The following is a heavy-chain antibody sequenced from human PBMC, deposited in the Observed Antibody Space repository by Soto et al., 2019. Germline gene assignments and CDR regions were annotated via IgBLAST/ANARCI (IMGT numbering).Heavy chain of an antibody. V-gene: IGHV3-33*01. Sequence: GGSLRLSCAASGFTFGSYGMHWVRQAPGKGLEWVAVIWYDGSNKYYADSVKGRFTISRDNSKNTLYLQMNSLRAEDTAVYYCARENPLGPIAARRGYYYYYYGMDVWGQGTTVTVSS. CDR2: IWYDGSNK. D-gene: IGHD6-6*01. J-gene: IGHJ6*02. CDR1: GFTFGSYG. CDR3: ARENPLGPIAARRGYYYYYYGMDV.